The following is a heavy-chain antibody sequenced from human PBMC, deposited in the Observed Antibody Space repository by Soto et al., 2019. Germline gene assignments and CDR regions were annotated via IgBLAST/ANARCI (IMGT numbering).Heavy chain of an antibody. CDR2: IWGDGSNK. Sequence: QVQLVESGGSVVQPGRSLGLSCAVSGFTFSTYGMHWVRQAPGKGLEWVAVIWGDGSNKYHADSVKGRFTISRDNTKNILYLEMNSLRAEDTAVYYYVRVFDTYYFDSWGQGTLVTVSS. CDR3: VRVFDTYYFDS. D-gene: IGHD3-3*01. CDR1: GFTFSTYG. V-gene: IGHV3-33*01. J-gene: IGHJ4*02.